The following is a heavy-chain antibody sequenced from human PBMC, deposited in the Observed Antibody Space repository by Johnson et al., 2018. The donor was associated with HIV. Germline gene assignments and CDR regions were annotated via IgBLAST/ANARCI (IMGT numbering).Heavy chain of an antibody. J-gene: IGHJ3*02. CDR1: GFTFSDNY. V-gene: IGHV3-72*01. Sequence: VQLVESGGGLVQPGGSLRLSCAASGFTFSDNYMDWVRQAPGKGLEWVGRTRNKANSYTTEYAASVKGRFTIPRDYSKNSLYLQMNSLKTEDTSVYYCARGGYYDILTGYYALAAFDIWGQGTMVTVSS. CDR2: TRNKANSYTT. CDR3: ARGGYYDILTGYYALAAFDI. D-gene: IGHD3-9*01.